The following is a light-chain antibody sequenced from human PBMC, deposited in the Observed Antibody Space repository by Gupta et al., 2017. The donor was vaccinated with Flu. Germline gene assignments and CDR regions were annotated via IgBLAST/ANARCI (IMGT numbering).Light chain of an antibody. Sequence: GTLSLSPGDRATLSCRASQSVSSNYFAWYQQKPGQAPRLLIYGASNRATGIPDRFSGSGSGTDFTLTISRLEPEDSAVYYCQHFNSPPYSFGQGTKLEIK. CDR3: QHFNSPPYS. CDR2: GAS. V-gene: IGKV3-20*01. CDR1: QSVSSNY. J-gene: IGKJ2*03.